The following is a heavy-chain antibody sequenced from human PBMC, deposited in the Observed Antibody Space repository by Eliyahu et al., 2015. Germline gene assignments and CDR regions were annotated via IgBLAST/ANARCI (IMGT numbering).Heavy chain of an antibody. V-gene: IGHV2-5*02. CDR2: IYKDDDK. D-gene: IGHD3-10*01. CDR3: AHSLRILRGVMMTGFRMDV. CDR1: GFSLNNIGLNITVG. J-gene: IGHJ6*02. Sequence: QITLKESGPTLVQPTQTLTLTCSFSGFSLNNIGLNITVGVNWIRQPPGKALEWLALIYKDDDKRFYPPLKDRITITRDTPKNQVVFTMSNMGPEDTGTYYCAHSLRILRGVMMTGFRMDVWGQGTPVTVS.